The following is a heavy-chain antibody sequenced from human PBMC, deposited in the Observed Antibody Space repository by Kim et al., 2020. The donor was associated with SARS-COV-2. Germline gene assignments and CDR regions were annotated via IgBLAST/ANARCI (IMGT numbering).Heavy chain of an antibody. D-gene: IGHD3-22*01. V-gene: IGHV4-39*07. Sequence: SETLSLTCTVSGGSISSSSYYWGWIRQPPGKGLEWIGSIYYSGSTYYNPSLKSRVTISVDTSKNQFSLKLSSVTAADTAVYYCARGRDYYDSSGPGGGFDYWGQGTLVTVSS. CDR3: ARGRDYYDSSGPGGGFDY. J-gene: IGHJ4*02. CDR2: IYYSGST. CDR1: GGSISSSSYY.